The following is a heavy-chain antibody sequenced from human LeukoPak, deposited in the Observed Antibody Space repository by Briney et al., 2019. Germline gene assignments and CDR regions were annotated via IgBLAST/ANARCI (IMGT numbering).Heavy chain of an antibody. CDR1: GFTFSSYA. CDR3: AKALDQLLWVDAFDI. V-gene: IGHV3-23*01. Sequence: SGGSLRLSCAASGFTFSSYAMSWVRQAPGKGLEWVSAISGSGGSTYYADSVKGRFTISRDNSKNTLYLQMNSLRAEDTAVYYCAKALDQLLWVDAFDIWGQGTMVTVSS. J-gene: IGHJ3*02. CDR2: ISGSGGST. D-gene: IGHD2-2*01.